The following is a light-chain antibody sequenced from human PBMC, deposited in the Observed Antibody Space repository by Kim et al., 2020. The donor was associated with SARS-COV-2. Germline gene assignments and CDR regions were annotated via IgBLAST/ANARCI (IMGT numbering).Light chain of an antibody. CDR2: AAS. J-gene: IGKJ4*02. CDR1: QGISNY. CDR3: LQHNSYPCT. V-gene: IGKV1-17*03. Sequence: ASVGNRVTISCRARQGISNYLAWFQQKPGKVPKRLIYAASSWESGVPARFSGSGSGTEFTLTISSLQPEDFAAYYCLQHNSYPCTFGGGTKVEIK.